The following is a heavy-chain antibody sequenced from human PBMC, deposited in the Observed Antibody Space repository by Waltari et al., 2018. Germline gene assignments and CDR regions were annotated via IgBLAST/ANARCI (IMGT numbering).Heavy chain of an antibody. V-gene: IGHV3-9*01. J-gene: IGHJ3*02. D-gene: IGHD4-17*01. CDR1: GFTFDDYA. CDR3: AKVMTAVSDHYAFDI. CDR2: ISRNGGSI. Sequence: EVQLVESGGGLVQPGRSLRLSCAASGFTFDDYAMHWVRQAPGKGLEWVSGISRNGGSIDEADSVKGRFTMSRDNAKNSLYLQMNSLRAEDTALYYCAKVMTAVSDHYAFDIWGQGTMVTVSS.